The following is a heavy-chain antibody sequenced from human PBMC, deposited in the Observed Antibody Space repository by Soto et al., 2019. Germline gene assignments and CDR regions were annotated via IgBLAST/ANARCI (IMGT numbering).Heavy chain of an antibody. Sequence: SLRLSCAASGFTFSSYAMSWVRQAPGKGLEWVSAISGSGGSTYYADSVKGRFTISRDNSKNTLYLQMNSLRAEDTAVYYCAKYPVRVVVTGSTPPPLWGQGTLVTVSS. CDR1: GFTFSSYA. CDR3: AKYPVRVVVTGSTPPPL. V-gene: IGHV3-23*01. J-gene: IGHJ4*02. D-gene: IGHD2-21*02. CDR2: ISGSGGST.